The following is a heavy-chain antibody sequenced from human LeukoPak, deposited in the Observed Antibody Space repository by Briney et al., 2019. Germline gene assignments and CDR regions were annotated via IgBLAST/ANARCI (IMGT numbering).Heavy chain of an antibody. V-gene: IGHV4-39*07. CDR1: GGSISSSSYY. D-gene: IGHD6-19*01. CDR2: IYYSGST. Sequence: SETLSLTCTVSGGSISSSSYYWGWIRQPPGKGLEWIGSIYYSGSTYYNPSLKSRVTISVDRSKNQFSLKLSSVTAADTAVYYCAGIMYSSGWPHYYGMDVWGQGTTVTVSS. J-gene: IGHJ6*02. CDR3: AGIMYSSGWPHYYGMDV.